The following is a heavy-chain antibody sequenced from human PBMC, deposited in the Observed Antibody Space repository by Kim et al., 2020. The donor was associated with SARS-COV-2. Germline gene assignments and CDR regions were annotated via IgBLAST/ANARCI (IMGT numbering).Heavy chain of an antibody. CDR3: AKGVSVIPHYYYQYGMDV. CDR1: EFTFSTSG. D-gene: IGHD6-13*01. Sequence: GGSLRLSCAASEFTFSTSGMTWVRQAPGKGLEWVASIKQDAYESYYVDSVKGRFTISRDNAKNILYLQMNSLRPEDTAVYYCAKGVSVIPHYYYQYGMDVWGQGTTVTVSS. J-gene: IGHJ6*02. CDR2: IKQDAYES. V-gene: IGHV3-7*03.